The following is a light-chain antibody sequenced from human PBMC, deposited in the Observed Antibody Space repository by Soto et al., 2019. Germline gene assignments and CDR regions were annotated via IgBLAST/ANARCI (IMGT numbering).Light chain of an antibody. Sequence: QSALTQPASVSGSPGRSITISCTGTSSDVGGYNYVSWYQQHPGKAPKVIIYGVTHRPSGVSNRFSGSKSVNTASLTISGLQAEDEADYYCCSYTTTNTLVFGGGTKLTVL. CDR1: SSDVGGYNY. CDR3: CSYTTTNTLV. V-gene: IGLV2-14*01. CDR2: GVT. J-gene: IGLJ2*01.